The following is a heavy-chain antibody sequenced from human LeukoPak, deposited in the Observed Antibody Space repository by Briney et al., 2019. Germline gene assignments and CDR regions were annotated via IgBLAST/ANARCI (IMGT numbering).Heavy chain of an antibody. J-gene: IGHJ4*02. V-gene: IGHV4-59*01. CDR1: GGSISSYS. Sequence: SETLSLTCTVSGGSISSYSWSWIRQPPGKGLEWIGYILYSGSTNYNPSLKSRVTISLDTSKNLFSLKLNSVTAADTAVYYCARAGGIRGSALDLDYWGQGTLVTVSS. D-gene: IGHD3-10*01. CDR2: ILYSGST. CDR3: ARAGGIRGSALDLDY.